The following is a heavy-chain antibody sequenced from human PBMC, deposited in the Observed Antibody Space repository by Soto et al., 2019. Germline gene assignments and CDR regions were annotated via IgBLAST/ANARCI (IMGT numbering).Heavy chain of an antibody. D-gene: IGHD4-17*01. V-gene: IGHV4-31*03. CDR2: IYYSGST. Sequence: QVQLQESGPGLVKPSQTLSLTCSVSGGSISSGNYYWSWIRQLPGKGLEWIGYIYYSGSTYYNPSPKSRLTILVYMSKSQFSLKLSSVTAADTAVYYCAKVLSITSRYPDYGDYDCPFDYWGQGTLVTVSS. J-gene: IGHJ4*02. CDR1: GGSISSGNYY. CDR3: AKVLSITSRYPDYGDYDCPFDY.